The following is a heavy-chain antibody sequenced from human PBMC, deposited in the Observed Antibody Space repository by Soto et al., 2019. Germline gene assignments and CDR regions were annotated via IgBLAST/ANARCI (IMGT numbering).Heavy chain of an antibody. D-gene: IGHD2-21*01. CDR2: MKPSSGDT. J-gene: IGHJ4*02. Sequence: QVQLVQSGAEVREPGASVKVSCKASGYTFTTYDINWVRQATGQGLEWMGWMKPSSGDTGYGQKFQGRVALTRDTSPSTAYMELSGLKSEDTAVYYCVALALWGQGTLVTVSS. CDR3: VALAL. CDR1: GYTFTTYD. V-gene: IGHV1-8*01.